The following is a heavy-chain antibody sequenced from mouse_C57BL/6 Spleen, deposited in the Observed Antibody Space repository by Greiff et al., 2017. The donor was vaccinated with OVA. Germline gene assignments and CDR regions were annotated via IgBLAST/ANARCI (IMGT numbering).Heavy chain of an antibody. CDR1: GYTFTDHT. D-gene: IGHD1-1*01. J-gene: IGHJ2*01. V-gene: IGHV1-78*01. CDR3: ARGGYGSSNFDY. CDR2: IYPRDGST. Sequence: VKLMESDAELVKPGASVKISCKVSGYTFTDHTIHWMKQRPEQGLEWIGYIYPRDGSTKYNEKFKGKATLTADKSSSTAYMQLNSLTSEDSAVYFCARGGYGSSNFDYWGQGTTLTVSS.